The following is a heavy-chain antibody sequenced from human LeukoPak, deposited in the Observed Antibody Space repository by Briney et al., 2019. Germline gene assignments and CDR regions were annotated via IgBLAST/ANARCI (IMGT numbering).Heavy chain of an antibody. CDR2: INHSGST. D-gene: IGHD3-3*01. CDR3: ARAGGTIFGVVTLRYYFDY. CDR1: GGSFSGYY. V-gene: IGHV4-34*01. Sequence: SETLSLTCAVYGGSFSGYYWSWIRQPPGKGLEWIGEINHSGSTNYNPSLKSRVTISVGTPKNQFSLKLSSVTAADTAVYYCARAGGTIFGVVTLRYYFDYWGQGTLVTVSS. J-gene: IGHJ4*02.